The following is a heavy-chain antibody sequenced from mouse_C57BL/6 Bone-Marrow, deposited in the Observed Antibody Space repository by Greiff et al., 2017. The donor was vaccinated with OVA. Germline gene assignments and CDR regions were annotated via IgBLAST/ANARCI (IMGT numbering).Heavy chain of an antibody. J-gene: IGHJ3*01. CDR3: ASPYYGSSSAWFAY. CDR2: ISSGGSYT. CDR1: GFTFSSYG. V-gene: IGHV5-6*01. D-gene: IGHD1-1*01. Sequence: EVHLVESGGDLVKPGGSLKLSCAASGFTFSSYGMSWVRQTPDKRLEWVATISSGGSYTYYPDSVKGRFTISRDNAKNTLYLQMSSLKSEDTAMYSCASPYYGSSSAWFAYWGQGTLVTVSA.